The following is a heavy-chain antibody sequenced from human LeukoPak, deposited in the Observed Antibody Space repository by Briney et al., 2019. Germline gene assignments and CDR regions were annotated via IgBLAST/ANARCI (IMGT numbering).Heavy chain of an antibody. J-gene: IGHJ4*02. CDR3: ASAYQLLLTHDY. D-gene: IGHD2-2*01. Sequence: PSETLSLTCTVSGVSVSSGSYYWRRIRQPPGKGLEWIGYIYYSGSTNYNPSLKSRVTISVDTSKNQFSLKLSSVTAADTAVYYCASAYQLLLTHDYWGQGTLVTVSS. CDR1: GVSVSSGSYY. V-gene: IGHV4-61*01. CDR2: IYYSGST.